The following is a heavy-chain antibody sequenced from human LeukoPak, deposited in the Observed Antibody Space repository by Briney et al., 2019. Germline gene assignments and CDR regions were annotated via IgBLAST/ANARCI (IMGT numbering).Heavy chain of an antibody. D-gene: IGHD3-22*01. V-gene: IGHV1-2*02. CDR3: ARDPAYYDSSGPATRFDP. CDR2: INPNSGGT. J-gene: IGHJ5*02. Sequence: GASVKVSCKASGYTLTGYYMHWVRQAPGQGLEWMGWINPNSGGTNYAQKFQGRVTMTRDTSISTAYMELSRLRSDDTAVYYCARDPAYYDSSGPATRFDPWGQGTLVTVSS. CDR1: GYTLTGYY.